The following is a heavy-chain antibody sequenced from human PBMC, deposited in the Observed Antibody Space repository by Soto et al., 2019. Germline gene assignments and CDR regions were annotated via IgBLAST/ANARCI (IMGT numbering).Heavy chain of an antibody. CDR3: VRLRSVAATPFDT. CDR1: GDTFSGHY. CDR2: INFNTGGT. V-gene: IGHV1-2*02. D-gene: IGHD2-15*01. Sequence: QVLLVQSGAEVKKPGASVKVSCKASGDTFSGHYLHWVRQAPGQGLERMGWINFNTGGTNSAQKIQCRVTMTSDTSINTAFRELSRLTADDPAEYFCVRLRSVAATPFDTWGQGTLVTVSS. J-gene: IGHJ4*02.